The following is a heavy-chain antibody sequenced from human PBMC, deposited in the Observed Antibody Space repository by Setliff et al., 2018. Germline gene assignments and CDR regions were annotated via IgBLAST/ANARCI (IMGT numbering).Heavy chain of an antibody. D-gene: IGHD5-18*01. V-gene: IGHV4-59*01. CDR2: IYHNGNP. J-gene: IGHJ6*02. CDR1: GGSISPYF. Sequence: ASETLSLTCTVSGGSISPYFWSWIRQPPGNGLEWIGYIYHNGNPNFNPSLKPRVTMSVDTSKNQFALNLRSVTAADAAVYYCVRDRTAYSYGLDVWGQGTTVTVSS. CDR3: VRDRTAYSYGLDV.